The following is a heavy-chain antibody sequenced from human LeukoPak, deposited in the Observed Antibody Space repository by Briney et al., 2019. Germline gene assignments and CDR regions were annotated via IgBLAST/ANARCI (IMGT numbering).Heavy chain of an antibody. D-gene: IGHD7-27*01. J-gene: IGHJ3*02. CDR3: ARGLWGRGAFDI. CDR1: GGSISSYY. Sequence: SETLSLTCTVSGGSISSYYWSWIRQPPGKGLEWIGYIYYSGSTYYNPSLKSRVTISVDTSKNQFSLKLSSVTAADTAVYYCARGLWGRGAFDIWGQGTMVTVSS. V-gene: IGHV4-59*12. CDR2: IYYSGST.